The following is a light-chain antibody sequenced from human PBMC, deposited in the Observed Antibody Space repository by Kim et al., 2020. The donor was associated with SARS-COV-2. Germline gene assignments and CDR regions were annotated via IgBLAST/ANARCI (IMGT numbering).Light chain of an antibody. CDR1: KLGDKY. J-gene: IGLJ1*01. Sequence: SYELTQPLSVSVSPGQTASITCSGDKLGDKYACWYQQKPGQSPVLVIYPDNKRPSGIPERFSGSNSGNTATLTISGTQAGDEADYYCQAWDSSTYVFGTGTKVTVL. CDR2: PDN. CDR3: QAWDSSTYV. V-gene: IGLV3-1*01.